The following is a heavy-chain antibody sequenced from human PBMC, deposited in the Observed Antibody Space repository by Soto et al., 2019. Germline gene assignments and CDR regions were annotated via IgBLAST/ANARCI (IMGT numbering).Heavy chain of an antibody. CDR3: AKLKIGYDSSSSTHY. CDR2: VSGSGDNT. CDR1: GFTFSSYA. J-gene: IGHJ4*02. V-gene: IGHV3-23*01. D-gene: IGHD5-12*01. Sequence: LRLSCAASGFTFSSYAMSWVRQAPGKGLEWVSAVSGSGDNTFYADSVKGRFTISRDNSXXXXXXEXKXLXXXXTAXYYCAKLKIGYDSSSSTHYPGQAALLTVSS.